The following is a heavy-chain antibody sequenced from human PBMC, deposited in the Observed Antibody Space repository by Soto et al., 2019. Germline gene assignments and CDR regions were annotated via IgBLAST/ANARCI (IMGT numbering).Heavy chain of an antibody. CDR3: ARAGENYGSGTFSPPLRYYFNS. CDR2: INPSGGRT. D-gene: IGHD3-10*01. J-gene: IGHJ4*02. V-gene: IGHV1-46*01. CDR1: GYTFTTHY. Sequence: QVQLVQSGTEVKKPGASVKVSCKASGYTFTTHYLHWVRQAPGQGLEWMGIINPSGGRTTYALKFQGRVTMNSNTSTNTVYVELTSLRSDDTAVYYCARAGENYGSGTFSPPLRYYFNSWGQGTLVTVSS.